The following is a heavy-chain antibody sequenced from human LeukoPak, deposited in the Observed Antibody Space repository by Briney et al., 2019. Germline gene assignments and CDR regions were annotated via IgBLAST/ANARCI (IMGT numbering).Heavy chain of an antibody. CDR3: TVERYCSSTSCYKEGYYYYYMDV. J-gene: IGHJ6*03. V-gene: IGHV3-73*01. CDR1: GFTFSSSA. CDR2: IRSKANSYAT. D-gene: IGHD2-2*02. Sequence: GGSLRLSCAASGFTFSSSAMHWVRQASGKGLEWVGRIRSKANSYATAYAASVKGRFTISRDDSKNTAYLQMNSLKTEDTAVYYCTVERYCSSTSCYKEGYYYYYMDVWGKGTTVTVSS.